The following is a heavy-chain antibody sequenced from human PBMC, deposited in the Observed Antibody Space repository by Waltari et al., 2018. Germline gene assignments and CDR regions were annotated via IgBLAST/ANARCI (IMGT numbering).Heavy chain of an antibody. CDR3: ARPMKSGWYYSGMDV. CDR2: IYGGDSYT. D-gene: IGHD6-19*01. V-gene: IGHV5-51*01. CDR1: GSNFNDYC. Sequence: VQLVQSGAGVKKPGESLKIACQGSGSNFNDYCISWVRQMPGKGLEWMGIIYGGDSYTRFGPSFQGQVAISADTSISTAYLHWSSLKASDTAIYYCARPMKSGWYYSGMDVWGQGTSVTVSS. J-gene: IGHJ6*02.